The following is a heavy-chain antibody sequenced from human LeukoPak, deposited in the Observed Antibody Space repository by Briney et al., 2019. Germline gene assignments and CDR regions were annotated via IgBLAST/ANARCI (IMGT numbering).Heavy chain of an antibody. CDR3: ARGGVAAAGTTRFAT. CDR1: GYTFTSYG. Sequence: GASVKVSCKASGYTFTSYGIRWVRQAPGQGLEWMGWISAYNGNTNYAQKLQGRVTMTTDTSTSTAYMELRSLRSDDTAVYYWARGGVAAAGTTRFATWGQGTLVTASP. V-gene: IGHV1-18*01. CDR2: ISAYNGNT. D-gene: IGHD6-13*01. J-gene: IGHJ5*02.